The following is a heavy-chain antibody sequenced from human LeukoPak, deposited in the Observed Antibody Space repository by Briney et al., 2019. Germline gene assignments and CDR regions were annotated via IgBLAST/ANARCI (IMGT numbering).Heavy chain of an antibody. CDR1: GFTFDDYA. CDR3: ARDKGGAAATLGFDY. V-gene: IGHV3-43*02. J-gene: IGHJ4*02. Sequence: GGSLRLSCAASGFTFDDYAMHWVRQAPGKGLEWVSLISGDGGSTYYADSVKGRFTISRDNSKNSLYLQMNSLRAEDTAVYYCARDKGGAAATLGFDYWGQGTLVTVSS. D-gene: IGHD6-13*01. CDR2: ISGDGGST.